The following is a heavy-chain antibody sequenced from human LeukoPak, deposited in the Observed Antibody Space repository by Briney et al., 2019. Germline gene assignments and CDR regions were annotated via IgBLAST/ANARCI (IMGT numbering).Heavy chain of an antibody. Sequence: SETLSLTCTVSGGSISSYYWSWIRQPPGKGLEWIGYIYFSGSTNYNPSLKSRVTISVDTSKNQFSLKLSSVTAADTAVYYCARTDYGDDALDYWGQGTLVTVSS. CDR2: IYFSGST. D-gene: IGHD4-17*01. CDR3: ARTDYGDDALDY. J-gene: IGHJ4*02. CDR1: GGSISSYY. V-gene: IGHV4-59*01.